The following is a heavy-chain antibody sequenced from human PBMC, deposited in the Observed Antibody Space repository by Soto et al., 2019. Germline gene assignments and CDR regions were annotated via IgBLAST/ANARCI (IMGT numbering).Heavy chain of an antibody. Sequence: SETLSLTCTVSGGSISRDYYIWIRQSPGKGLEWIGHIYYSGSTKYNPSLKSRVLISIDTSKNQFSLRLTSVTAADTAISYFDYWGQGTLVTVSS. CDR2: IYYSGST. J-gene: IGHJ4*01. V-gene: IGHV4-59*01. CDR1: GGSISRDY. CDR3: DY.